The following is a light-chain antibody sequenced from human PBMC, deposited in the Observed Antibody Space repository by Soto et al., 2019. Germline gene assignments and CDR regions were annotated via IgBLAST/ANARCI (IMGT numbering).Light chain of an antibody. Sequence: QSALTQPPSASGSPGQSVTISCTGTDSDVGGYNSVSWYQQHPGKAPKLMIYEVSKRPSGVPDRFSGSKSGNTASLTVSGLQAEDEADYYCSSYAGRNNLVFGGGTKLTVL. V-gene: IGLV2-8*01. CDR1: DSDVGGYNS. CDR2: EVS. J-gene: IGLJ2*01. CDR3: SSYAGRNNLV.